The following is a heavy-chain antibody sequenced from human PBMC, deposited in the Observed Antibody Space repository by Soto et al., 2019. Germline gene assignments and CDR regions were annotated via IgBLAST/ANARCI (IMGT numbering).Heavy chain of an antibody. Sequence: GESLKISCKGSGYRFTSYWFGWVRQMPGEGLEWMGIILAANSDTRYSQCVQGQVTSEADKALRIAYLHWISMTASDAPKYYCAIPNHYADSVPRYDAFGNWGRGTMVT. D-gene: IGHD3-16*01. J-gene: IGHJ3*02. CDR3: AIPNHYADSVPRYDAFGN. CDR1: GYRFTSYW. V-gene: IGHV5-51*01. CDR2: ILAANSDT.